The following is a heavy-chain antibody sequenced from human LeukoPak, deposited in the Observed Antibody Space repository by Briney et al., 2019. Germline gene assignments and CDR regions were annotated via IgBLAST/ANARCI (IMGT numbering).Heavy chain of an antibody. CDR1: GGTFSSYA. CDR3: ALGETIGYFVDY. D-gene: IGHD3-10*01. CDR2: IIPIFGTA. Sequence: SVKVSCKASGGTFSSYAISWVRQAPGQGLEWMGGIIPIFGTANYAQKFQGRVTITTDESTSTAYMELSSLRPEDTAVYYCALGETIGYFVDYWGQGTLVTVSS. V-gene: IGHV1-69*05. J-gene: IGHJ4*02.